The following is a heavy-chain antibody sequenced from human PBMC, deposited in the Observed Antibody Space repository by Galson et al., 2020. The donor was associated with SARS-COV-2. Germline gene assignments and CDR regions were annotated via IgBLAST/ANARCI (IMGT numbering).Heavy chain of an antibody. CDR3: ARSGRGTYRYFDR. CDR1: GYTFNRYG. CDR2: ISGSNGNT. Sequence: ASVKVSCTASGYTFNRYGISWVRQAPGQGLEWIGWISGSNGNTNYVQKLQGRVTMTTDTSTSTAFMELRSLRSDDTAIYYCARSGRGTYRYFDRWGRGTLVTVAS. V-gene: IGHV1-18*01. J-gene: IGHJ2*01. D-gene: IGHD3-16*01.